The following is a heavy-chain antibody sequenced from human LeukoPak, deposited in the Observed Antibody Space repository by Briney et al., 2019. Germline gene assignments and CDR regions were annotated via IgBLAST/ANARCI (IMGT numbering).Heavy chain of an antibody. CDR2: INPSGGST. J-gene: IGHJ4*02. V-gene: IGHV1-46*01. Sequence: GASVKVSCKASGYTFTNYYMHWVRQASGQGLEWMGIINPSGGSTTYPQKFQDRVTMTRDTSTSTVYMELSSLRSEDTAVYYCARDKEESYDILTGYTPRYYFDYCGQGTLVTVSS. CDR3: ARDKEESYDILTGYTPRYYFDY. CDR1: GYTFTNYY. D-gene: IGHD3-9*01.